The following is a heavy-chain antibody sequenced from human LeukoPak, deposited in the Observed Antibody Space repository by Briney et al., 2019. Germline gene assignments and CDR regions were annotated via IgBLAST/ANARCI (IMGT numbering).Heavy chain of an antibody. D-gene: IGHD2-15*01. Sequence: PSETLPLTCTVSGGSIGSSSYYWGWLRQPPGKGLEWIGSIYYSGSTYYNPSLKSRVTISVDTSKNQFSLKVTSVTAADTAVYYCVRHGGGYCSGGSCYVDYWGQGTLVAVSS. CDR2: IYYSGST. V-gene: IGHV4-39*01. CDR3: VRHGGGYCSGGSCYVDY. CDR1: GGSIGSSSYY. J-gene: IGHJ4*02.